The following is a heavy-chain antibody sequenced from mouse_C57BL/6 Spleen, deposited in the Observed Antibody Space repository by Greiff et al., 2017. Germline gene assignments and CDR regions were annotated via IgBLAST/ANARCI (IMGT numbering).Heavy chain of an antibody. D-gene: IGHD2-3*01. J-gene: IGHJ2*01. CDR2: IDPEPGGT. Sequence: QVQLQQSGAELVRPGASVTLSCKASGYTFTDYEMHWVKQTPVHGLEWIGAIDPEPGGTAYNQKFKGKAILTADKSSSTAYMELRSLTSEDSAVYYCTRFDGYYEDYWGQGTTLTVSS. CDR3: TRFDGYYEDY. CDR1: GYTFTDYE. V-gene: IGHV1-15*01.